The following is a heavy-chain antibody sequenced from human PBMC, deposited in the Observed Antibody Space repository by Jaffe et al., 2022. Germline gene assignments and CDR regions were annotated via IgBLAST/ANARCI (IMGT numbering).Heavy chain of an antibody. CDR1: GGSVSSGSYY. Sequence: QVQLQESGPGLVKPSETLSLTCTVSGGSVSSGSYYWSWIRQPPGKGLEWIGYIYYSGSTNYNPSLKSRVTISVDTSKNQFSLKLSSVTAADTAVYYCARVSGSSPYYYYYYMDVWGKGTTVTVSS. D-gene: IGHD2-2*01. V-gene: IGHV4-61*01. J-gene: IGHJ6*03. CDR3: ARVSGSSPYYYYYYMDV. CDR2: IYYSGST.